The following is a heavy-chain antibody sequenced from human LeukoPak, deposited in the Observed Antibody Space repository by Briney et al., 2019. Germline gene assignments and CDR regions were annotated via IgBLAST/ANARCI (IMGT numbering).Heavy chain of an antibody. CDR2: INHSGST. CDR3: ARGPLKAHSPFDY. Sequence: SETLSLTCAVYGGSFSGYYWSWIRQPPGKGLEWIGEINHSGSTNYNPSLKSRVTISVDTSKNQFSLKLSSVTAADTAVYYCARGPLKAHSPFDYWGQGTLVTVSS. CDR1: GGSFSGYY. J-gene: IGHJ4*02. V-gene: IGHV4-34*01.